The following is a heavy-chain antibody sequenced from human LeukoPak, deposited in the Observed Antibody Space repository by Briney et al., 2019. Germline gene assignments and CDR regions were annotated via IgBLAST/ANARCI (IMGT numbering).Heavy chain of an antibody. CDR2: IYYSGST. V-gene: IGHV4-59*01. Sequence: SETLSLTCTVSGGSISSYYWSWIRQPPGKGLEWIGYIYYSGSTNYNPSLKSRVTISVDTSKNQFSLKLSSVTAADTAVYYCARVGATYDAFDIWGQGTMVTVSS. CDR3: ARVGATYDAFDI. D-gene: IGHD1-26*01. CDR1: GGSISSYY. J-gene: IGHJ3*02.